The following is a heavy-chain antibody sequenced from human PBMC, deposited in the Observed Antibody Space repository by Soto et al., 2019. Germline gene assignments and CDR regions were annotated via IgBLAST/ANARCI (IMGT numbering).Heavy chain of an antibody. CDR2: INSDGSST. V-gene: IGHV3-74*01. J-gene: IGHJ4*02. Sequence: GGSLRLSCAASGFTFRSYWMHWVRQAPRKGLVWVSRINSDGSSTSYAGSVKGRFTISRDNAKNTLYLQMNSPRAEDTAVYYCVRTSLVVAAATREDYWGQGTLVTVSA. D-gene: IGHD2-15*01. CDR3: VRTSLVVAAATREDY. CDR1: GFTFRSYW.